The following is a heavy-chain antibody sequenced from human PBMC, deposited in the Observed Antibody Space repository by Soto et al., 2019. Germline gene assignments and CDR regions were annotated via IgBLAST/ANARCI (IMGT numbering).Heavy chain of an antibody. CDR2: IWYDGSKK. CDR3: ARDASSYSLWSGSYLSHHGMDV. CDR1: GFTFSSFG. V-gene: IGHV3-33*01. D-gene: IGHD3-3*01. Sequence: QVQVVESGGGVVQPGRSLRLSCAASGFTFSSFGMHWVRQAPGKGLEWVSLIWYDGSKKSYGDSVKGRFTISRDNTRNTVYLQMDSLRADNTAVYYRARDASSYSLWSGSYLSHHGMDVWGQGTTFTVSS. J-gene: IGHJ6*02.